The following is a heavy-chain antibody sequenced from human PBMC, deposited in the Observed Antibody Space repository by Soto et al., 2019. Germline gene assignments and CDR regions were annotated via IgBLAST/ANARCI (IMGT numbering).Heavy chain of an antibody. J-gene: IGHJ6*01. CDR3: AMFGGLSGGMRGMDV. Sequence: EVQLVESGGGLVQPGGSLRLSCAASGLIFSDYHMDWVRQAPGKGLEWVGRIRRKANSYTTESAASVKGRFTIARDDANHAPYLQMNTLRSEETAGYYIAMFGGLSGGMRGMDVWCQGATVSVSS. D-gene: IGHD2-15*01. CDR1: GLIFSDYH. V-gene: IGHV3-72*01. CDR2: IRRKANSYTT.